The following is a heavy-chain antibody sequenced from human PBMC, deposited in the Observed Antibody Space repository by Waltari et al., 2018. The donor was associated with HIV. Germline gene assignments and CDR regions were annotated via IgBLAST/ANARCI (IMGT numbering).Heavy chain of an antibody. Sequence: EVQLVESGGGLVQPGGSLRLSCAASGFTFSSYWMPWVPQAPGKGLVWVSRINSDGSSTTYADSVKGRFTISRDNAKNTLYLQMNSLRDEDTAVYYCATFPINDHSNKRLGYWGQGTLVTVSS. J-gene: IGHJ4*02. D-gene: IGHD4-4*01. CDR3: ATFPINDHSNKRLGY. V-gene: IGHV3-74*01. CDR2: INSDGSST. CDR1: GFTFSSYW.